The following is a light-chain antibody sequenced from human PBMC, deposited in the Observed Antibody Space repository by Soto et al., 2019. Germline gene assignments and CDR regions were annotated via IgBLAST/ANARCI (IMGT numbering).Light chain of an antibody. CDR3: QQHGTSPELT. CDR2: GAS. J-gene: IGKJ4*01. V-gene: IGKV3-20*01. Sequence: EIVLTQSPGTLPLSPGERATLSCRASQSVSNTYLAWYQQKPGQAPRLLISGASSRATGIPDRFSGSGSGTDFSLTISRLEPEDFAVYYCQQHGTSPELTFGGGTKVDIK. CDR1: QSVSNTY.